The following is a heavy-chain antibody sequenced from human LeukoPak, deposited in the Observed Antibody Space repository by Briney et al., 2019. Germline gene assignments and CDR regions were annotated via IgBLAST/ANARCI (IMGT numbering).Heavy chain of an antibody. CDR1: GGSISSSNW. D-gene: IGHD3-22*01. CDR2: IYHSGST. V-gene: IGHV4-4*02. J-gene: IGHJ3*02. Sequence: PSETLSLTCAVSGGSISSSNWWSWVRQPPGKGLEWIGEIYHSGSTNYNPSLKSRVTISVDTSKNQFSLKLSSVTAADTAVYYCARKGNDSGYAFDIWGQGTMVTVSS. CDR3: ARKGNDSGYAFDI.